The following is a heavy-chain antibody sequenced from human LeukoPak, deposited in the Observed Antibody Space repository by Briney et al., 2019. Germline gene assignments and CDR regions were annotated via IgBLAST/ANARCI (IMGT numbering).Heavy chain of an antibody. Sequence: SVKVSCKASGGTFSSYAISWVRQAPGQGLEWMGGIIPIFGTANYAQKFQGRVAITADESTSTAYMELSSLRSEDTAVYYCAREGSSSWAHFDYWGQGTLVTVSS. CDR3: AREGSSSWAHFDY. D-gene: IGHD6-13*01. V-gene: IGHV1-69*13. CDR1: GGTFSSYA. CDR2: IIPIFGTA. J-gene: IGHJ4*02.